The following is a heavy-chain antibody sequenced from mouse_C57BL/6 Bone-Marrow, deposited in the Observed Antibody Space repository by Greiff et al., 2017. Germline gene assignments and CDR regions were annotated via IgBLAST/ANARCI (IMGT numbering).Heavy chain of an antibody. V-gene: IGHV2-2*01. D-gene: IGHD1-1*01. CDR3: ARNLDGSRTYYFDY. Sequence: VQLVESGPGLVQPSQSLSITCTVSGFSLTSYGVHWVRQSPGKGLEWLGVIWSGGSTDYNAAFISRLSISKDNSKSQVFFKMNSLQADDTARYYCARNLDGSRTYYFDYWGQGTTLTVSS. CDR1: GFSLTSYG. J-gene: IGHJ2*01. CDR2: IWSGGST.